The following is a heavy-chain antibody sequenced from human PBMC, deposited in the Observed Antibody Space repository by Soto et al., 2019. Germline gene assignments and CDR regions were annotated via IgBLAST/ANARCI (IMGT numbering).Heavy chain of an antibody. Sequence: GGSLRLSCAASGFTFSSYSMNWVRQAPGKGLEWVSYISSSSSTIYYADSVKGRFTISRDNAKNSLYLQMNSLRAEDTAVYYCARDGGDYDFWSGYYPAPVDYWGQGTLVTVSS. CDR3: ARDGGDYDFWSGYYPAPVDY. CDR2: ISSSSSTI. D-gene: IGHD3-3*01. CDR1: GFTFSSYS. V-gene: IGHV3-48*01. J-gene: IGHJ4*02.